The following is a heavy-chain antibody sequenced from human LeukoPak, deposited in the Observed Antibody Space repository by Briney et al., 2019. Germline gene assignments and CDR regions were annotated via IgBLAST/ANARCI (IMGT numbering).Heavy chain of an antibody. CDR3: ARVDTAMVFDY. V-gene: IGHV3-74*01. Sequence: PGGSLRLSCAASGFTFSSYWMHWVRQAPGKGLGWVSRINSDGSSTSYADSVQGRFTISRDNAKNTLYLQMNSLRAEDTAVYYCARVDTAMVFDYWGQGTLVTVSS. D-gene: IGHD5-18*01. J-gene: IGHJ4*02. CDR2: INSDGSST. CDR1: GFTFSSYW.